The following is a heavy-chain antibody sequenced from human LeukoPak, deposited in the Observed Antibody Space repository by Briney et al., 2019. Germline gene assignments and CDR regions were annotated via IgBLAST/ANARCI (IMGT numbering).Heavy chain of an antibody. Sequence: GWSLRLSCATSGFTFSRYWMTWVRQAPGKGLAWVASIKEDGSEKYHVDSVKGRFTVSRDNAKNSLYLQMDSLRVEDTAVYYCARDTGYHTFDYWGQGTLVTVSS. CDR3: ARDTGYHTFDY. D-gene: IGHD5-12*01. J-gene: IGHJ4*02. V-gene: IGHV3-7*05. CDR2: IKEDGSEK. CDR1: GFTFSRYW.